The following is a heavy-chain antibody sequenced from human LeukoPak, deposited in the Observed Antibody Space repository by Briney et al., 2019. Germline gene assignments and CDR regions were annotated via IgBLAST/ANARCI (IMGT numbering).Heavy chain of an antibody. J-gene: IGHJ4*02. CDR1: TFTIGSYN. CDR2: TSDNGGST. CDR3: AKPPPDSSSWLFDY. D-gene: IGHD6-13*01. V-gene: IGHV3-23*01. Sequence: AGSLTLSCLAATFTIGSYNMRWVRQAPGKGLEWVSTTSDNGGSTYYADSVKGRFTISRDNSENTLYLQMNSLRAEDTAVYYCAKPPPDSSSWLFDYWGQGTLVTVSS.